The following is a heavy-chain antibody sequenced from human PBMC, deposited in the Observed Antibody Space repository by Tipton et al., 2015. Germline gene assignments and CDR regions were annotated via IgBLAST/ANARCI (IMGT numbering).Heavy chain of an antibody. Sequence: SLRLSCAASGFTFSDYYMSWIRQAPGKGLEWISYISNSGSTIKYADSVKGRFTISRDNAKNSLSLRMNSLRAEGTAVYYCVSLEADFWGQGALVTVSS. J-gene: IGHJ4*02. V-gene: IGHV3-11*01. CDR1: GFTFSDYY. CDR3: VSLEADF. D-gene: IGHD6-25*01. CDR2: ISNSGSTI.